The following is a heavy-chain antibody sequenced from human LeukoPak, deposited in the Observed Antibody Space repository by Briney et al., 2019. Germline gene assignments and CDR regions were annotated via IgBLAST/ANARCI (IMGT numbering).Heavy chain of an antibody. V-gene: IGHV4-59*08. D-gene: IGHD2/OR15-2a*01. CDR2: IYYSGST. Sequence: SETLPLTCTVSGGSISSYYWSWIRQPPGKGLEWIGYIYYSGSTNYNPSLKSRVTISVDTSKNQFSLKLSSVTAADTAVYYCARFIRGFLGVRYFDYWGQGTLVTVSS. J-gene: IGHJ4*02. CDR3: ARFIRGFLGVRYFDY. CDR1: GGSISSYY.